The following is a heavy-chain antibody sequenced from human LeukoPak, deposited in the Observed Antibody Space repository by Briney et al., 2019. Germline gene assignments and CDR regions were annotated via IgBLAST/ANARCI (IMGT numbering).Heavy chain of an antibody. D-gene: IGHD6-19*01. J-gene: IGHJ4*02. CDR1: GYSFTSYW. V-gene: IGHV5-51*01. CDR3: ARLSSIAVAGRPETYYFDY. CDR2: IYPGDSDT. Sequence: GESLKICCKGSGYSFTSYWIGWVRQMPGKGLEWMGIIYPGDSDTRYSPSFQGQVTISADKSISTAYLQWSSLKASDTAMYYCARLSSIAVAGRPETYYFDYWGQGTLVTVSS.